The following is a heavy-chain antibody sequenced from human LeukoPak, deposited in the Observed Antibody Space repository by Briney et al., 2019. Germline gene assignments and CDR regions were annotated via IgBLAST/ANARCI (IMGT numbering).Heavy chain of an antibody. J-gene: IGHJ5*02. D-gene: IGHD2-2*02. Sequence: PLETLSLTCTVSGGSISSYYWSWIRQPAGKGLEWIGRIYTSGSTNYNPSLKSRVTMSVDTSKNQFSLKLSSVTAADTAVYYCARDRVVVPAAIREGSRDNWFDPWGQGTLVTVSS. V-gene: IGHV4-4*07. CDR1: GGSISSYY. CDR3: ARDRVVVPAAIREGSRDNWFDP. CDR2: IYTSGST.